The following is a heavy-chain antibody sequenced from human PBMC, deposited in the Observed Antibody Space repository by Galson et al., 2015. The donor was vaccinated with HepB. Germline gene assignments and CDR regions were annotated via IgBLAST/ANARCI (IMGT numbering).Heavy chain of an antibody. CDR2: INAGNGNT. CDR3: ARDLGDSYYYYGMDV. D-gene: IGHD3-16*01. CDR1: GYTFTSYA. V-gene: IGHV1-3*01. J-gene: IGHJ6*02. Sequence: SVKVSCKASGYTFTSYAMHWVRQAPGQRLEWMGWINAGNGNTKYSQKFQGRVTITRDTSASTAYMELSSLRSKDTAVYYCARDLGDSYYYYGMDVWGQGTTVTVSS.